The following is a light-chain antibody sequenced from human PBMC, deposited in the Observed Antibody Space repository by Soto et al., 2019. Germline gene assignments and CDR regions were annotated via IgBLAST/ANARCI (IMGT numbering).Light chain of an antibody. CDR2: AAS. J-gene: IGKJ2*01. CDR1: QGIRTD. CDR3: LQHSGYPYT. Sequence: DIQMTQSPSSLSASVGDRVTITCRASQGIRTDLGWYQQKPGKAPKCLIYAASSLQSGVRSRFSGSVSGTEFILTISILQPEDFATYFCLQHSGYPYTFGKGTKLEI. V-gene: IGKV1-17*01.